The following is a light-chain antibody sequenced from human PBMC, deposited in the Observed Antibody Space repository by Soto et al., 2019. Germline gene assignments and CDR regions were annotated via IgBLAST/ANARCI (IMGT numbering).Light chain of an antibody. CDR3: SSYTTSNTRQIV. J-gene: IGLJ1*01. Sequence: QSVLNQPASVSGSPGQSITISCTGTSSEVGGYNYVSWYQHHPGKAPKLLIYDVSNRPSGVSNRFSGSKSDNTASLTISGLQPEDEADYYCSSYTTSNTRQIVFGTGTKVTVL. CDR1: SSEVGGYNY. V-gene: IGLV2-14*03. CDR2: DVS.